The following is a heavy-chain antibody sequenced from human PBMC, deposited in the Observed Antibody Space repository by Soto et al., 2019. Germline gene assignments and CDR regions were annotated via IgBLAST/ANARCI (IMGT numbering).Heavy chain of an antibody. J-gene: IGHJ4*02. CDR1: GGTFSSYA. CDR3: ASAPDYYDSSGYYFGDY. Sequence: QVQLVQSGAEVKKPGSSVKVSCKASGGTFSSYAISWVRQAPGQGLEWMGGIIPIFGTANYAQKFQGRVTITADESTSTAHMELSSLRSEDTAVYYCASAPDYYDSSGYYFGDYWGQGTLVTVSS. CDR2: IIPIFGTA. D-gene: IGHD3-22*01. V-gene: IGHV1-69*01.